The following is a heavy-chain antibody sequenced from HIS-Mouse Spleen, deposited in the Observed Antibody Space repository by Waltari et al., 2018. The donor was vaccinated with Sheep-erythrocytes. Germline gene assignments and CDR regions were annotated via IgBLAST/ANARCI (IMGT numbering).Heavy chain of an antibody. CDR1: GYTFTGYY. V-gene: IGHV1-2*02. J-gene: IGHJ4*02. D-gene: IGHD3-3*01. Sequence: QVQLVQSGAEVKKPGASMKVSCKASGYTFTGYYLPWVRQAPGQGLEWMGWINPNSGGTNYAQKFQGRVTMTRDTSISTAYMELSRLRSDDTAVYYCARANFWSGYFDYWGQGTLVTVSS. CDR3: ARANFWSGYFDY. CDR2: INPNSGGT.